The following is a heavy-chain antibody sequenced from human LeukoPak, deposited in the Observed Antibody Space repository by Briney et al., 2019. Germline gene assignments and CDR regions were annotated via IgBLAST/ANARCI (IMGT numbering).Heavy chain of an antibody. CDR1: GFTFDDYA. V-gene: IGHV3-9*01. CDR2: ISWNSGSI. CDR3: AKERRDAFDI. Sequence: PGGSLRLSCAASGFTFDDYAMHWVRQAPGKGLEWVSGISWNSGSIGYADSVKGRFTISRDNAKNSLYLQMNSLRAEDTALYYCAKERRDAFDIWGQGTMVTVSS. J-gene: IGHJ3*02.